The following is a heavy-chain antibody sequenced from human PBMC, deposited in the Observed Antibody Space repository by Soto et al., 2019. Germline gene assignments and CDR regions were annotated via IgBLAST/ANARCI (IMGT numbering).Heavy chain of an antibody. Sequence: SQTLSLTCAISGDSVSSSSVAWNWIRPSPLRGLEWLGRTYYRSKWYNDYAVSVKSRITINPDTSKNQFSLQLNSVTPEDTAVYYCARGRNCAFDIWGQGTMVTVSS. CDR3: ARGRNCAFDI. V-gene: IGHV6-1*01. D-gene: IGHD2-21*01. CDR2: TYYRSKWYN. CDR1: GDSVSSSSVA. J-gene: IGHJ3*02.